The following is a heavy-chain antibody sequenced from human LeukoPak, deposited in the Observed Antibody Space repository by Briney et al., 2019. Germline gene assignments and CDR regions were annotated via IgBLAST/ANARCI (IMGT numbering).Heavy chain of an antibody. J-gene: IGHJ4*02. CDR1: GYSFTSYW. V-gene: IGHV5-51*01. Sequence: GESLKISCKGSGYSFTSYWIGWVRQMPGKGLEWMGIIYPGDSDTRYSPSFQGQVTISADKSISTAYLQWSSLKASDTAMYYCARITIDCSGYYLFDYWGQGTLVTVSS. CDR2: IYPGDSDT. CDR3: ARITIDCSGYYLFDY. D-gene: IGHD3-22*01.